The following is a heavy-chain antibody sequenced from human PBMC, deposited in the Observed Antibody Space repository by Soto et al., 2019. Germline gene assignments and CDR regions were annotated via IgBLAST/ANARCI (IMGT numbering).Heavy chain of an antibody. CDR2: ISYDGSNK. J-gene: IGHJ4*02. CDR3: AKDYGGTPGY. Sequence: VGSLRLSCAASGFTFSSYGMHWVRQAPGKGLEWVAVISYDGSNKYYADSVKGRFTISRDNSKNTLYLQMSSLRAEDTAVYYCAKDYGGTPGYWGQGTLVTVSS. V-gene: IGHV3-30*18. D-gene: IGHD4-17*01. CDR1: GFTFSSYG.